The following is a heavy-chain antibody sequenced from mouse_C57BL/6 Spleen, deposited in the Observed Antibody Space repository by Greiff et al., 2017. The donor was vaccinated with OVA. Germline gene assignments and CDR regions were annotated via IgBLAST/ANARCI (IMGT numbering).Heavy chain of an antibody. J-gene: IGHJ4*01. Sequence: VQVVESGPGLVAPSQCLSITCTVSGFSFTSYAISWVRQPPGKGLEWLGVIWTGGGTNYNSALTSRLSISKDKLKSQVLLKMNSLQADDTARYDWAYYYDDSRGPYAMDCWGQGTSVTVST. CDR3: AYYYDDSRGPYAMDC. CDR1: GFSFTSYA. V-gene: IGHV2-9-1*01. CDR2: IWTGGGT. D-gene: IGHD1-1*01.